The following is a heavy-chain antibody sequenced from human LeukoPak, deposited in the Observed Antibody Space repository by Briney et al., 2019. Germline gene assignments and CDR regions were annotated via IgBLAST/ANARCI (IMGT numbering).Heavy chain of an antibody. Sequence: PGGSLRLSCAASGFTFSSYWMHWVRQAPGKGLVWVSRINSDGSSTSYADSVKGRFTISRDNAKNTPYLQMNSLRAEDTAVYYCARNWNAESAFDYWGQGTLVTVSS. V-gene: IGHV3-74*01. D-gene: IGHD1-1*01. CDR1: GFTFSSYW. J-gene: IGHJ4*02. CDR3: ARNWNAESAFDY. CDR2: INSDGSST.